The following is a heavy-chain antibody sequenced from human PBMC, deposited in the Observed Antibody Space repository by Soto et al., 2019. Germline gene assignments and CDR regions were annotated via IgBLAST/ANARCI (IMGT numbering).Heavy chain of an antibody. CDR3: VACYGDDWESERHRY. Sequence: PGGSLRLSCSASGFTFRTYLMSWVRQAPGKGLDWVANINQDGSVEYYADSVQGRFTISRDNAKKSLYLHMHSLRAEDTAVYYCVACYGDDWESERHRYWGPGTLVTVSS. V-gene: IGHV3-7*01. J-gene: IGHJ4*02. CDR2: INQDGSVE. D-gene: IGHD3-16*01. CDR1: GFTFRTYL.